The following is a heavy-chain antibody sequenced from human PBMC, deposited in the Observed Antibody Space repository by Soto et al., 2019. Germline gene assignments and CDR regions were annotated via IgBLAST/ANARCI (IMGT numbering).Heavy chain of an antibody. D-gene: IGHD3-10*01. CDR1: GFTFSSYS. Sequence: DVRLLESGGGLVQPGGSLRLSCAASGFTFSSYSMSWVRQAPGKGLEWVSTIGTSASTYYGDSVMGRFTISRDNSMNTLYLQMNSLRADDTAVYYCAYLSRYCSGSNCDWGQGPLVPVSS. V-gene: IGHV3-23*01. J-gene: IGHJ4*02. CDR2: IGTSAST. CDR3: AYLSRYCSGSNCD.